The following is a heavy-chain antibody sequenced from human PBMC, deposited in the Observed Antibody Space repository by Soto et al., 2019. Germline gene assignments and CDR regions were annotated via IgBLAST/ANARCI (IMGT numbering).Heavy chain of an antibody. Sequence: QVQRVPSGAEVKKPGYSVQVSCKTSGYTFTNFGLSWVRQAPGQGLEWMGWISAYNGNKNNAQNFQGRVIMTTDTTTRTGYMELRSLRSDVTAVYHCARGGTSIDYRGQGNRVTVSS. V-gene: IGHV1-18*01. J-gene: IGHJ4*02. D-gene: IGHD3-16*01. CDR2: ISAYNGNK. CDR3: ARGGTSIDY. CDR1: GYTFTNFG.